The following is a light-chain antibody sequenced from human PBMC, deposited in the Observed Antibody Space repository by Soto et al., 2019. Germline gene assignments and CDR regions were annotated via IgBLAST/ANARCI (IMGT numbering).Light chain of an antibody. CDR2: DVR. CDR3: SSYTSSSTVI. Sequence: QSALTQPASVSGSPGQSITISCTGTSSDVGGYNFVSWYQQHPGKAPKFIIYDVRNRPSGVSNRFSGSRSGNTASLTISGLQAEDEADYYCSSYTSSSTVIFGGGTKRDRP. V-gene: IGLV2-14*03. J-gene: IGLJ2*01. CDR1: SSDVGGYNF.